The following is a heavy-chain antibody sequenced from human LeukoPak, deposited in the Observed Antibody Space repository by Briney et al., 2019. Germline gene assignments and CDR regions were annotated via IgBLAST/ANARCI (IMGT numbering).Heavy chain of an antibody. CDR1: GFTLNSHW. Sequence: GGSQRLSCAGSGFTLNSHWTRWVRHARGEGVEWVANIKPDGSAKYYVDSVKGRFTISRDNAKNSLYLQVYGLRAEDTALYYCARDHQWSSDYWGQGTLVTVSS. J-gene: IGHJ4*02. CDR3: ARDHQWSSDY. V-gene: IGHV3-7*01. D-gene: IGHD3-3*01. CDR2: IKPDGSAK.